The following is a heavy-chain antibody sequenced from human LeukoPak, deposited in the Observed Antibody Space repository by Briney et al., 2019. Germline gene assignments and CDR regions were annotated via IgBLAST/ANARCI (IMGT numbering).Heavy chain of an antibody. Sequence: GGSLRLSCAASGFTVSSNYMSWVRQAPGKGLEWVSVIYTGGSTYYADSVKGRFTISRDNSKNTLYLQMNSLRAEDTAVYYCARDLYYYGSGSFGKYYYYGMDVWGQGTTVTVSS. CDR1: GFTVSSNY. D-gene: IGHD3-10*01. CDR3: ARDLYYYGSGSFGKYYYYGMDV. V-gene: IGHV3-53*05. CDR2: IYTGGST. J-gene: IGHJ6*02.